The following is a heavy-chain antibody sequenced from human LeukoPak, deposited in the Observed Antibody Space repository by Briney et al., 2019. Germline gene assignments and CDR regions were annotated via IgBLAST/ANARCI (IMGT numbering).Heavy chain of an antibody. J-gene: IGHJ4*02. V-gene: IGHV3-30*04. D-gene: IGHD3-9*01. CDR1: GFTFSSYA. CDR2: ISYDGSNK. Sequence: GRSLRLSCAASGFTFSSYAMHWVRQAPGKGLEWVAVISYDGSNKYYADSVKGRFTISRDNSKNTLYLQMNRLRAEDTAVYYCARGDYDILPGYPILLDYWGQGTLVTVSS. CDR3: ARGDYDILPGYPILLDY.